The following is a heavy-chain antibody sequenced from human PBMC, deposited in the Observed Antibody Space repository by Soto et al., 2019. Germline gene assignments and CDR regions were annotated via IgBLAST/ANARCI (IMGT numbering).Heavy chain of an antibody. J-gene: IGHJ4*02. CDR3: VKDDGGYPSTAPH. CDR1: GITISNYP. CDR2: ISGSGDRT. D-gene: IGHD3-22*01. Sequence: EVQLLESGGGLVQPGGSLRLSCAASGITISNYPMSWVRQAPGKGLDWVSGISGSGDRTYYADSAKGRFTISKDISRTSLSLQLDRLGVEDTAVYFCVKDDGGYPSTAPHWGQGTLVTVSS. V-gene: IGHV3-23*01.